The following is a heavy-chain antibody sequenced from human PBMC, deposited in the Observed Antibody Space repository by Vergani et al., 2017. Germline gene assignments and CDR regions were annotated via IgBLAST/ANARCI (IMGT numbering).Heavy chain of an antibody. D-gene: IGHD2-2*01. J-gene: IGHJ4*02. Sequence: QVQLQQWGAGLLKPSETLSLTCAVYGGSFSGYYWSWIRQPPGKGLEWIGEINHSGSTNYNPSLKSRVTISVDTSKNQFSLTLSSVTAADTAVYYCASSYCSSTSCYELDWGQGTLVTVSS. CDR2: INHSGST. CDR1: GGSFSGYY. V-gene: IGHV4-34*01. CDR3: ASSYCSSTSCYELD.